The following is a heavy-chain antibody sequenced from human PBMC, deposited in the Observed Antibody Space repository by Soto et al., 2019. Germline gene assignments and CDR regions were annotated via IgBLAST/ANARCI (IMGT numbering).Heavy chain of an antibody. V-gene: IGHV3-49*03. CDR3: TRADYGDCAQSYYFDY. D-gene: IGHD4-17*01. CDR1: GFTFGDYA. CDR2: IRSKAYGGTT. Sequence: GGSLRLSCTASGFTFGDYAMSWFRQAPGKGLEWVGFIRSKAYGGTTEYAASVKGRFTISRDDSKSIAYLQMNSLKTEDTAVYYCTRADYGDCAQSYYFDYWGQGTLVTVSS. J-gene: IGHJ4*02.